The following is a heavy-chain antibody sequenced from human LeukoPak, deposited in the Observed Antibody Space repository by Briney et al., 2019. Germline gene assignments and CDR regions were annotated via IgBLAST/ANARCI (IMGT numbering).Heavy chain of an antibody. Sequence: GGSLRLSCAASGFTFGDYAMSWFRQAPGKGLEWVGFIRSEAFGGTTEYAASVKGRFTMSRDDSKSIAYLQMNSLKTEDTAVYYCTGNYYGSGSYADFDYWGQGTLVTVSS. CDR1: GFTFGDYA. CDR2: IRSEAFGGTT. V-gene: IGHV3-49*03. D-gene: IGHD3-10*01. J-gene: IGHJ4*02. CDR3: TGNYYGSGSYADFDY.